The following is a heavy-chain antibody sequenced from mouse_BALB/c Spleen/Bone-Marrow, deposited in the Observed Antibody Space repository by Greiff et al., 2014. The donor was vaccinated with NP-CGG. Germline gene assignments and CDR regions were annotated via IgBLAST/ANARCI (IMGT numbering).Heavy chain of an antibody. J-gene: IGHJ2*01. D-gene: IGHD1-1*01. CDR2: IDPANGNI. Sequence: EVQLQQSGAELVKPGASVKLSCTASGFNIKDIYMHWVKQRPDQGLEWIGRIDPANGNIKYDPKFQGKATITAATSSNTAYLLLSGLTSEDTAAYYCSSYQYGYYFDYWGQGTPLTVSA. CDR1: GFNIKDIY. V-gene: IGHV14-3*02. CDR3: SSYQYGYYFDY.